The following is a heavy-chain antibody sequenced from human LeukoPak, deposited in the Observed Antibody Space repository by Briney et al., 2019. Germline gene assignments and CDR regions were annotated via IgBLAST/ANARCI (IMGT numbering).Heavy chain of an antibody. Sequence: PGGSLRLSCAASGFTLSSYAMSWVRQAPGKGLEWVSAISGSGGSTYYADSVKGRFTISRDNSKNTLCLQMNSLRAEDTAVYYCGKSRPATEGGSFTPLKAFDIWGQGTLV. CDR1: GFTLSSYA. CDR2: ISGSGGST. CDR3: GKSRPATEGGSFTPLKAFDI. V-gene: IGHV3-23*01. D-gene: IGHD2-15*01. J-gene: IGHJ3*02.